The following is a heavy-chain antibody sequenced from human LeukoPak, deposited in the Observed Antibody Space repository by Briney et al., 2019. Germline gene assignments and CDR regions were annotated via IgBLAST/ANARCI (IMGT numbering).Heavy chain of an antibody. J-gene: IGHJ4*02. CDR3: AREGHSGYDL. Sequence: GESLTLSCAVSGFSFSSYSMNWVRQAPGKGLEWVSSISSSSSYIYYADSVKGRFTISRDNAKNSLYLQMNSLRAEGTAVYYRAREGHSGYDLWGQGTLVTVPS. CDR1: GFSFSSYS. CDR2: ISSSSSYI. V-gene: IGHV3-21*01. D-gene: IGHD5-12*01.